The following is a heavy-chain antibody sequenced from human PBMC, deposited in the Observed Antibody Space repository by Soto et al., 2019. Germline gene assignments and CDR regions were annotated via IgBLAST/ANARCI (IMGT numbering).Heavy chain of an antibody. CDR2: ISHSGST. V-gene: IGHV4-31*11. CDR1: GGSVKSAAYH. CDR3: AREYTYGSNFFDC. D-gene: IGHD2-2*02. Sequence: SETPALTCAVSGGSVKSAAYHWSWISQHPGKGLEWIGYISHSGSTYYNPSLKSRVIISVDTSKNQFSLSLTSVTAADTAVYYCAREYTYGSNFFDCWGQGALVTVSS. J-gene: IGHJ4*02.